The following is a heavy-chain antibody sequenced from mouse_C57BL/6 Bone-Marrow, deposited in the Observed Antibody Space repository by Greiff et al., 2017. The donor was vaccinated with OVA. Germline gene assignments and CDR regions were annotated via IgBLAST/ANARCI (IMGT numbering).Heavy chain of an antibody. CDR3: ARKPYYYGSSYEYFDY. CDR1: GYTFTSYW. CDR2: IDPSDSYT. J-gene: IGHJ2*01. V-gene: IGHV1-69*01. Sequence: VQLQQPGAELVMPGASVKLSCKASGYTFTSYWMHWVKQRPGQGLEWIGEIDPSDSYTNYNQKFKGKSTLTVDKSSSTAYMQLSSLTSEDSAVYYCARKPYYYGSSYEYFDYWGQGTTLTVSS. D-gene: IGHD1-1*01.